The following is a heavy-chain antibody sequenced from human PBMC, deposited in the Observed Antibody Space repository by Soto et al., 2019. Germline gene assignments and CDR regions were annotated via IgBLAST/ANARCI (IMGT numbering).Heavy chain of an antibody. D-gene: IGHD2-21*02. CDR2: IDDANSA. J-gene: IGHJ4*02. CDR1: GFTFRTFA. Sequence: EVHLLESGGCSAQPGGSLRLSCAGSGFTFRTFAMYWIRQAPGKGLEWVSAIDDANSAYYADSVKGRFIISRDNSRNTVYLQMDGLRAEDTAIYYCTKRPMCTGDCWYFDDWGQGILVTVSS. V-gene: IGHV3-23*05. CDR3: TKRPMCTGDCWYFDD.